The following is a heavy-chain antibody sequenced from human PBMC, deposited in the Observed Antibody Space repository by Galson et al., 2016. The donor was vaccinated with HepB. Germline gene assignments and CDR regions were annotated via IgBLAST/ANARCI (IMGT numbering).Heavy chain of an antibody. D-gene: IGHD6-13*01. Sequence: SLRLSCAASGFTFSDYYMSWIRQAPGKGLEWVSYISSSSDHTNYADSVKGRFTVFRDNAKNSLFLQMNSLRAEDTAVYYCAREGLGISADGTEGATDFWGQGTLVTVSS. V-gene: IGHV3-11*05. CDR3: AREGLGISADGTEGATDF. CDR2: ISSSSDHT. J-gene: IGHJ4*02. CDR1: GFTFSDYY.